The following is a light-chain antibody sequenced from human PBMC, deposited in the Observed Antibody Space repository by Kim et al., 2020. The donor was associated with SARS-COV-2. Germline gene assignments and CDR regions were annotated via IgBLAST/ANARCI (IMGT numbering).Light chain of an antibody. CDR3: QVWDSDSDHPYV. Sequence: PGETAPITCEGNILRGRRVHWYQQRPGQAPVLVIYYDTDRPSGIPERFSGSSSGNTATLTVSRVEAGDEADYYCQVWDSDSDHPYVFGTGTKVTVL. CDR1: ILRGRR. V-gene: IGLV3-21*04. CDR2: YDT. J-gene: IGLJ1*01.